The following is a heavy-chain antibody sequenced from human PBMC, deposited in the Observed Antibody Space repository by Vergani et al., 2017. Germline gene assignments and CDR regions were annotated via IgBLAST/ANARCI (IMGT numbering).Heavy chain of an antibody. Sequence: EVQLVESGGGLVQPGRSLRLSCAASGFTFADYAMHWVRQAPGKGLEWVSGISWNSGSIGYADSVKGRFTISRDNAKNSLYLQMNSLRAEDTALYYCAKETRSTVRGWFDPWGQGTLVTVSS. CDR3: AKETRSTVRGWFDP. CDR2: ISWNSGSI. D-gene: IGHD4-11*01. J-gene: IGHJ5*02. V-gene: IGHV3-9*01. CDR1: GFTFADYA.